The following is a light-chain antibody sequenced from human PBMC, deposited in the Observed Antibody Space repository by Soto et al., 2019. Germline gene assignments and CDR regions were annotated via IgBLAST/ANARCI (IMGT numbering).Light chain of an antibody. CDR3: SSFLGSRGGV. CDR1: SSDVGAYNY. CDR2: EVS. J-gene: IGLJ3*02. Sequence: QSALTQPPSASGSPGQSVTISCTGTSSDVGAYNYVSWYQQHPGKAPKVMIYEVSKRPSGVPDRFSGSKSGNTASLTVSGLQAEDEADYYCSSFLGSRGGVFGGGTKLTVL. V-gene: IGLV2-8*01.